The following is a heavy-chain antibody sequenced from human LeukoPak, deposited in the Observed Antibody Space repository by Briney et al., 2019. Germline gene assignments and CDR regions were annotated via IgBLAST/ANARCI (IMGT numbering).Heavy chain of an antibody. D-gene: IGHD4/OR15-4a*01. CDR2: ITPFNGNT. CDR1: GFTFAYRY. V-gene: IGHV1-45*02. Sequence: RASVKVSCKASGFTFAYRYLHWVRQAPGQAFEWMGWITPFNGNTNYAPKFQDRVTITRDRSMSAAYMELRSLRSEDTATYYCAIKGVDYGGPAWFDPWGQGTLVTVSS. CDR3: AIKGVDYGGPAWFDP. J-gene: IGHJ5*02.